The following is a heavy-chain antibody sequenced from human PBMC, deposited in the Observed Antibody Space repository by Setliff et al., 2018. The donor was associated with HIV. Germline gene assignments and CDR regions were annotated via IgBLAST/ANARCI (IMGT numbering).Heavy chain of an antibody. CDR1: GGSLNTYY. Sequence: PSETLSLTCTVSGGSLNTYYWTWIRQPAGKGLEWIGRIYTSGSTNYNPSLKSRVTMSVDPSKNQFSLKLTSVTAADTAVYFCARIRRASGYLDYWGQGTLVTVSS. J-gene: IGHJ4*02. D-gene: IGHD2-21*01. CDR3: ARIRRASGYLDY. CDR2: IYTSGST. V-gene: IGHV4-4*07.